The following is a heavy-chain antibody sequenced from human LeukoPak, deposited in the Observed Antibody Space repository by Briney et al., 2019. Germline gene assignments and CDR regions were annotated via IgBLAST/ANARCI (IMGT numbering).Heavy chain of an antibody. D-gene: IGHD3-9*01. CDR1: GFTFSSYE. CDR2: ISSSGSTI. CDR3: AREGKTQNYDILTGYYTQYFGY. V-gene: IGHV3-48*03. J-gene: IGHJ4*02. Sequence: GGSLRLSCAASGFTFSSYEMNWVRQAPGKGLEWVSYISSSGSTIYYADSVKGRFTISRDKAKNSLYLQMNSLRAEDTAVYYCAREGKTQNYDILTGYYTQYFGYWGQGTLVTVSS.